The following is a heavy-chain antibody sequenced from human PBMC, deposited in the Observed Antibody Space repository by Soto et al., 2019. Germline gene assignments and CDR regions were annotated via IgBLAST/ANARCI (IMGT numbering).Heavy chain of an antibody. CDR1: GGTFSSYT. V-gene: IGHV1-69*01. Sequence: QLQLMQSGAEVREPGSSVKVSCKSSGGTFSSYTVIWVRQAPAQGLEWMGGITPTLNIAKYAEKFQGRVTITADESTSTVNMHLSSLRSEDTAVYFCARGYYSGSNPSSFDYWGQGTLVAVSS. J-gene: IGHJ4*02. D-gene: IGHD1-26*01. CDR2: ITPTLNIA. CDR3: ARGYYSGSNPSSFDY.